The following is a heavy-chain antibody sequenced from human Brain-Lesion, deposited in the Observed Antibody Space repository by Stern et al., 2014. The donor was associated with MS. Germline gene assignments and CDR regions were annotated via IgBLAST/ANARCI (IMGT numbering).Heavy chain of an antibody. CDR3: ARHQLGYGYAYLRY. D-gene: IGHD5-18*01. J-gene: IGHJ4*02. V-gene: IGHV4-39*01. Sequence: VQLVESGPGLVKPSDTLSLTCSVSGDSLSSSTFYWGWIRQPPGKGPEWIGSVYYSGNPYYPPPLKSRFTFSVDPSKTHSSLRLPSVTAADTAVYYCARHQLGYGYAYLRYWGQGTLVTVSS. CDR1: GDSLSSSTFY. CDR2: VYYSGNP.